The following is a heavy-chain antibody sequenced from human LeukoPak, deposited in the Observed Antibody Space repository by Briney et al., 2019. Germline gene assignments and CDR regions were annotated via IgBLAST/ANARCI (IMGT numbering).Heavy chain of an antibody. D-gene: IGHD2-2*01. V-gene: IGHV3-15*01. CDR3: ATDHGSTSCYCGASDP. Sequence: GGSLRLSCAASGLTFTNAWMTWVRKAPGKGLEWVGRIKSKADGGTADYAAPVKGRFTISRDDSKKMMYLQMNSLKTEDTAVYYCATDHGSTSCYCGASDPWGQGTRVIVSS. CDR2: IKSKADGGTA. CDR1: GLTFTNAW. J-gene: IGHJ3*01.